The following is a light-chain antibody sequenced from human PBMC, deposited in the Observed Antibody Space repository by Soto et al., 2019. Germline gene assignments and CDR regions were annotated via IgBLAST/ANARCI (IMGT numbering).Light chain of an antibody. V-gene: IGLV4-69*01. Sequence: QLVLTQSPSASASLGASVKLTCTLSSGHSSYAIAWHQQQPEKGPRYLMKVNSDGSHGKGDGIPDRFSGSSSGAERYLTISSLQSEDEADYYCKSWGTGIVVFGGGTKVTLL. J-gene: IGLJ2*01. CDR3: KSWGTGIVV. CDR2: VNSDGSH. CDR1: SGHSSYA.